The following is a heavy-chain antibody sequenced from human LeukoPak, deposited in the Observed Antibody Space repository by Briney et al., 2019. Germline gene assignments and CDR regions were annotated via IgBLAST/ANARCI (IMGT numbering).Heavy chain of an antibody. CDR1: GFSFSTHS. CDR2: INLDGSDI. D-gene: IGHD6-6*01. Sequence: GGSLRLSCAASGFSFSTHSMNWVRQAPGKGGEWISFINLDGSDIHYGETVKGRFTISRDNAKNSLYFQMHTLRAEDTAVYYCAGDGVGALPGDAFDIWSQGTLVTVSS. J-gene: IGHJ3*02. CDR3: AGDGVGALPGDAFDI. V-gene: IGHV3-21*05.